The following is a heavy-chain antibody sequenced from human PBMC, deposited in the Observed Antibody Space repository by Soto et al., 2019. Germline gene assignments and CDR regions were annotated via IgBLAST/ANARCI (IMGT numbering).Heavy chain of an antibody. Sequence: PSETLSLTCTVSGGSISSYYWSWIRQPPGKGLEWSGYIYYSGSTNYNPSLKSRVTISVDTSKNQFSLKLSSVTAADTAVYYCARVGSSIQYYFDYWGQGTLVTVSS. V-gene: IGHV4-59*01. D-gene: IGHD2-15*01. CDR2: IYYSGST. CDR3: ARVGSSIQYYFDY. J-gene: IGHJ4*02. CDR1: GGSISSYY.